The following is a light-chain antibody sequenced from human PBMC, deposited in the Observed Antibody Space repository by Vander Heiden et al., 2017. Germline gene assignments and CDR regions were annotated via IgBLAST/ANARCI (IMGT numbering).Light chain of an antibody. J-gene: IGKJ5*01. CDR2: AAS. V-gene: IGKV1-39*01. CDR1: QSISSY. Sequence: DIQMTQSPSSLSASVGDRVTITCRASQSISSYLNWYQQKPGKAPKLLIYAASSLQRGVTSRFSGSGAGTDFTLTISSRQPEDFATYYCQQSYSTPPEVTFGQGTRLEIK. CDR3: QQSYSTPPEVT.